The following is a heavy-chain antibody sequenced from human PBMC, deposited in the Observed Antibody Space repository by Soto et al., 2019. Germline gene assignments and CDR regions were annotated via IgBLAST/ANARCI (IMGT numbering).Heavy chain of an antibody. CDR2: INAGNGNT. Sequence: ASVKVSCKASGYTFTSYAMHWVRQAPGQRLEWMGWINAGNGNTKYSQKFQGRVTITRDTSASTAYMELSSLRSEDTAVYYCARLVGYYAPLDVWGQGTTVIVYS. J-gene: IGHJ6*02. V-gene: IGHV1-3*01. CDR1: GYTFTSYA. D-gene: IGHD3-3*01. CDR3: ARLVGYYAPLDV.